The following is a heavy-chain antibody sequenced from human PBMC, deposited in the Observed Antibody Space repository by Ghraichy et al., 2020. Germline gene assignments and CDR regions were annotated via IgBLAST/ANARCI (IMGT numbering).Heavy chain of an antibody. CDR3: AGVGHSHFQLFGDWFDP. CDR2: IIPIFTTA. Sequence: NISCKVSGGTFSSYPLSWVRQAPGQGLEWMGGIIPIFTTAHYAQKFQDRVTLTADESTSTAYMELSSLRSEDTAVYYCAGVGHSHFQLFGDWFDPWGQGTLVTVSS. V-gene: IGHV1-69*01. D-gene: IGHD3-10*02. J-gene: IGHJ5*02. CDR1: GGTFSSYP.